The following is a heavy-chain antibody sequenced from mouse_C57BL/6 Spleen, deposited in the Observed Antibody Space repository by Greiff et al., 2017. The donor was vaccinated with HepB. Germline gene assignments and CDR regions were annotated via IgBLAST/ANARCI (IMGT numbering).Heavy chain of an antibody. CDR1: GYAFSSSW. CDR2: IYPGDGDT. V-gene: IGHV1-82*01. CDR3: ASGGYDYPYFNY. J-gene: IGHJ2*01. D-gene: IGHD2-4*01. Sequence: VQLQQSGPELVKPGASVKISCKASGYAFSSSWMNWVKQRPGKGLEWIGRIYPGDGDTNYNGKFKGKATLTADKSSSKAYMQLSSLTSEDSAVYFCASGGYDYPYFNYWGQGTTLTVSS.